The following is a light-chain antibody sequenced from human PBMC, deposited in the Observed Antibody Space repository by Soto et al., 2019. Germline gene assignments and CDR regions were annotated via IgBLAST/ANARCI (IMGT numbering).Light chain of an antibody. V-gene: IGKV1-5*03. CDR2: KAS. Sequence: DIQMTQSPSTLSASVRDRVTITCRASQTICSWLAWFQQRPGRAPKFLIYKASTLKNGVPLRFSSSGSGTQFTLTISSLQPEDFATYYCQQLNNYVFTFGPGTKVDIK. CDR1: QTICSW. CDR3: QQLNNYVFT. J-gene: IGKJ3*01.